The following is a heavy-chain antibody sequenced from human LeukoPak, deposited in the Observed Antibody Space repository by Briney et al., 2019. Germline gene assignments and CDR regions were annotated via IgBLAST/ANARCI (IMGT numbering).Heavy chain of an antibody. CDR1: GFTFSGSA. J-gene: IGHJ3*02. CDR3: ILTTVTTLNAFDI. CDR2: IRSKANSYAT. Sequence: PGGSLRLSCAASGFTFSGSAMHWVRQASGKGLEWVGRIRSKANSYATAYAASVKGRFTISRGDSKNTAYLQMNSLKTEDTAVYYCILTTVTTLNAFDIWGQGTMVTVSS. V-gene: IGHV3-73*01. D-gene: IGHD4-17*01.